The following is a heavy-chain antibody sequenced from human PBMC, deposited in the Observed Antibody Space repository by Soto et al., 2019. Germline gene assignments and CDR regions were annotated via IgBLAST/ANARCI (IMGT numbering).Heavy chain of an antibody. D-gene: IGHD2-2*01. V-gene: IGHV1-3*01. CDR3: ARGGAVPAAPFDY. Sequence: QVQLVQSGAEVMKPGASVKVSCKASGYTFTSYAMHWVRQAPGQRLEWMGWINAGNGNTKYSQKFQDRVTITRDTSASTAYMELSSLRSEDTAVYYCARGGAVPAAPFDYWGQGTLVTVSS. J-gene: IGHJ4*02. CDR1: GYTFTSYA. CDR2: INAGNGNT.